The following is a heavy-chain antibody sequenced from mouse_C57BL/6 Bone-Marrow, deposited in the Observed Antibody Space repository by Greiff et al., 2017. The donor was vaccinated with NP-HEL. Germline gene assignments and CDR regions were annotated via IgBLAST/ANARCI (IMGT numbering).Heavy chain of an antibody. CDR2: ISDGGSYT. V-gene: IGHV5-4*01. D-gene: IGHD2-4*01. CDR3: ARGLRRGG. J-gene: IGHJ3*02. CDR1: GFTFSSYA. Sequence: VQLVESGGGLVKPGGSLKLSCAASGFTFSSYAMSWVRQTPEKRLEWVATISDGGSYTYYPDNVKGRFTISRDNAKNNLYLQMSHLKSEDTAMYYCARGLRRGGWGQGTLVTVSA.